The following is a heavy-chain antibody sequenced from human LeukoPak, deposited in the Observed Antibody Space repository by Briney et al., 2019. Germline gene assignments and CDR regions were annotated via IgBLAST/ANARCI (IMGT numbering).Heavy chain of an antibody. D-gene: IGHD3-3*01. CDR2: ISGYNGYT. CDR3: AREVAGLGGEFDY. V-gene: IGHV1-18*01. J-gene: IGHJ4*02. CDR1: GGTFSSYA. Sequence: ASVKVSCKASGGTFSSYAISWVRQAPGQGLEWMGWISGYNGYTHFAQKFQDRFTMTTDISTTTAYMELRSLRSDDTAVYYCAREVAGLGGEFDYWGQGTLVTVSS.